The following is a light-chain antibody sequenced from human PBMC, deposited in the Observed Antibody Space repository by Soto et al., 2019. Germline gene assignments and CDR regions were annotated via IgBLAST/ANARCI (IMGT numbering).Light chain of an antibody. J-gene: IGKJ4*01. CDR2: AAS. Sequence: EIVLTQSPGTLSLSPGERATLSCRASQSVSSSYLVWHQQKPGQAPRLLVYAASRRATGIPDRFSGSGSGTDFTLTISRLEPEDFAVYYCQQYNNWPLTFGGGTKVDIK. CDR3: QQYNNWPLT. CDR1: QSVSSSY. V-gene: IGKV3-20*01.